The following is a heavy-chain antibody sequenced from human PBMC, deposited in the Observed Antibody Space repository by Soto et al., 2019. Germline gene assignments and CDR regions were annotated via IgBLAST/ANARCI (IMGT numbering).Heavy chain of an antibody. CDR1: GFTFSSYG. V-gene: IGHV3-33*01. CDR3: ARDTSVFWSAYYKQNWFDP. J-gene: IGHJ5*02. Sequence: QVQLVESGGGVVQPGRSLRLSCAASGFTFSSYGMHWVRQAPGKGLEWVAVIWYDGSNKYYADSVKGRFTISRDNSKNTLYLQMNSLRAEDTAVYYCARDTSVFWSAYYKQNWFDPWGQGTLVTVSS. D-gene: IGHD3-3*01. CDR2: IWYDGSNK.